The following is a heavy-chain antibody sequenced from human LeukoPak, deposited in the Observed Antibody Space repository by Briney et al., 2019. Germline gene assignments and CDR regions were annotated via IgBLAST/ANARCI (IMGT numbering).Heavy chain of an antibody. CDR2: INTDGSTT. V-gene: IGHV3-74*01. D-gene: IGHD6-13*01. Sequence: GGSLRLSCAASGFTFSGYWMHWVRQAPGKGLVWVSIINTDGSTTRYADSVKGRFTISRDNAKNTLYLQMNSLRAEDTAVYYCARVGPKYSSSLFDYWGQGTLVTVSS. CDR3: ARVGPKYSSSLFDY. J-gene: IGHJ4*02. CDR1: GFTFSGYW.